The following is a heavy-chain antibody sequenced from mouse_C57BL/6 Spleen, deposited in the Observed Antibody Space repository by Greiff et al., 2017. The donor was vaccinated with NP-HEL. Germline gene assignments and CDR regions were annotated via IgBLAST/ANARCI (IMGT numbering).Heavy chain of an antibody. CDR3: AREGGLWSGDV. CDR2: ISYDGSN. V-gene: IGHV3-6*01. D-gene: IGHD1-1*02. J-gene: IGHJ1*03. Sequence: EVQLQESGPGLVKPSQSLSLTCSVTGYSITSGYYWNWIRQFPGNKLEWMGYISYDGSNNYNPSLKNRISITRDTYKNQFFLKLNSVTTEDTATYYCAREGGLWSGDVWGTGTTVTVSS. CDR1: GYSITSGYY.